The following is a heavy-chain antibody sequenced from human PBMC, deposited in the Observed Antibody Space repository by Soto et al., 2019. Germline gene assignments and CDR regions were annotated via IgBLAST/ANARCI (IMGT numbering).Heavy chain of an antibody. CDR2: ISAYNGNT. Sequence: ASVKVSCKASGYTFTSYGISWVRQAPGQGLEWMGWISAYNGNTNYAQKLQGRVTMTTDTSTSTAYMELRSLRSDDTAVYYCARDLSSGWPNRPFDPWGQGTLVTVSS. CDR3: ARDLSSGWPNRPFDP. J-gene: IGHJ5*02. CDR1: GYTFTSYG. D-gene: IGHD6-19*01. V-gene: IGHV1-18*04.